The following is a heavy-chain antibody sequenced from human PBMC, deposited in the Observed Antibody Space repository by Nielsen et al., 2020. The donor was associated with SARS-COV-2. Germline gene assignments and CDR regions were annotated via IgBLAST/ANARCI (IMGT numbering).Heavy chain of an antibody. V-gene: IGHV3-30*04. Sequence: GESLKISCAASGFTFSSYTMHWVRQAPGKGLEWLSIISYDGSNKLYADSVKGRFTISRDNSRNTLYLHMNSLRSQGAAVYYCARETVDYTSSFFDSWGQGTLVTVSS. CDR1: GFTFSSYT. CDR3: ARETVDYTSSFFDS. J-gene: IGHJ4*02. D-gene: IGHD6-6*01. CDR2: ISYDGSNK.